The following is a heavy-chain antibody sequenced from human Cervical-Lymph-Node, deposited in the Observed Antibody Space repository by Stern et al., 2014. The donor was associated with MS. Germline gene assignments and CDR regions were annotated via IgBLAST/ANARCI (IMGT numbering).Heavy chain of an antibody. V-gene: IGHV4-31*03. CDR2: IYHSGST. J-gene: IGHJ5*02. CDR3: ARASETGIQRNWFDP. Sequence: VQLVESGPGLVKPSQTLSLTCTVSGGSISRGGYYWSWNRQHPGKGLVWIVYIYHSGSTYYNLSLKRRVTISVDTSKNQFSLKLSSVTAADTAVYYCARASETGIQRNWFDPWGQGTLVTVSS. D-gene: IGHD5-18*01. CDR1: GGSISRGGYY.